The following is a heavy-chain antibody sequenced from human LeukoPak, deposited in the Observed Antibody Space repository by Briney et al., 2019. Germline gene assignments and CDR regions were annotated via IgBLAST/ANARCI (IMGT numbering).Heavy chain of an antibody. CDR2: MNPNSGNT. CDR1: GYTFTSYD. Sequence: ASVKVSCKASGYTFTSYDINWVRQATGQGLEWMGWMNPNSGNTGYAQKFQGRVTITRNTSISTAYMELSSLRSEDTAVYYCARVDGLCSGGSCPNWFDPWGQGTLVTVSS. J-gene: IGHJ5*01. D-gene: IGHD2-15*01. V-gene: IGHV1-8*03. CDR3: ARVDGLCSGGSCPNWFDP.